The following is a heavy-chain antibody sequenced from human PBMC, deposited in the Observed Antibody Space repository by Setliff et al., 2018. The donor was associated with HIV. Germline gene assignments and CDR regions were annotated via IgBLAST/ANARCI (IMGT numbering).Heavy chain of an antibody. CDR1: GGSISSSGPGYY. CDR3: ARAGGSGDAFDI. D-gene: IGHD3-10*01. Sequence: SETLSLTCTVSGGSISSSGPGYYWGWVRQAPGGGLEWIGSVYYSGSTNYNPSLKSRVTISVEKSKIQFSLSLSSVTAADTAVYYCARAGGSGDAFDIWGQGAMVTVS. CDR2: VYYSGST. J-gene: IGHJ3*02. V-gene: IGHV4-39*07.